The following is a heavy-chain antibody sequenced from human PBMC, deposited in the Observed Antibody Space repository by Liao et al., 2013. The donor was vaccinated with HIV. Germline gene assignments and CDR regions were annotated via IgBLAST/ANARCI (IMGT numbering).Heavy chain of an antibody. Sequence: QVELQESGPGLVKPSQTLSLSCTVSGDSISGGNYFLNWIRQPAGKGLEWLGRIYTSGNTDYNPSLKSRLTISLDTANNQFSLKLRSVTAADTAVYYCARVRRSGKHNWGQGTPVTVSS. CDR1: GDSISGGNYF. V-gene: IGHV4-61*02. J-gene: IGHJ1*01. D-gene: IGHD3-10*01. CDR3: ARVRRSGKHN. CDR2: IYTSGNT.